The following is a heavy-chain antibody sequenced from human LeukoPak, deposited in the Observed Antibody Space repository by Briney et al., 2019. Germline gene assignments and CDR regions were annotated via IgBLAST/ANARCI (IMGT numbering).Heavy chain of an antibody. V-gene: IGHV3-30*02. CDR3: AKKGGPDDYDSSGPSYYFDY. CDR1: GFTFSNYG. J-gene: IGHJ4*02. CDR2: IRYDGSNK. D-gene: IGHD3-22*01. Sequence: PGGSLRLSCAASGFTFSNYGMHWVRQAPGKGLEWVAFIRYDGSNKYYADSVKGRFTISRDNSKNTLYLQMNSLREEDTAVYYCAKKGGPDDYDSSGPSYYFDYWGQGTLVTVSS.